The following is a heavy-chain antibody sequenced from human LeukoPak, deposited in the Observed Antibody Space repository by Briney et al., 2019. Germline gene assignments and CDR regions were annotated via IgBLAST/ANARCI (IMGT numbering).Heavy chain of an antibody. Sequence: GGSLRLSCAASGFTVSSNYMSWVRQAPGKGLEWVSVIYSGGSTYYADSVKGRFTISRDNSKNTLYLQMNSLRSEDTAVYYCARSIVVVPAAIEPYNWFDPWGQGTLVTVSS. V-gene: IGHV3-53*05. D-gene: IGHD2-2*01. CDR3: ARSIVVVPAAIEPYNWFDP. J-gene: IGHJ5*02. CDR1: GFTVSSNY. CDR2: IYSGGST.